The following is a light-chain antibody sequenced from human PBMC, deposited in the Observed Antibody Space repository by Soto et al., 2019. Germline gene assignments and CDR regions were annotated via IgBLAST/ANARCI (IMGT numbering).Light chain of an antibody. V-gene: IGLV2-14*03. CDR3: SSYTSSGTLVL. J-gene: IGLJ2*01. CDR1: SSDVGAYNY. Sequence: QSALTQPASVSGSPGQSITISCTGTSSDVGAYNYVSWYQQHPGKAPRLMIYDVSNRPTGVSNRFSGSKSGNTASLTISGLQAEYEADYYCSSYTSSGTLVLFGGGTKLTVL. CDR2: DVS.